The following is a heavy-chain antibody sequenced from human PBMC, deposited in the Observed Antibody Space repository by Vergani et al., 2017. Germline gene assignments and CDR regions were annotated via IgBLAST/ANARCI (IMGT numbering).Heavy chain of an antibody. V-gene: IGHV3-23*01. Sequence: EVQLLESGGDLAQPGGSLRLSCAASGFTFIMHAMSWVRQAPGKGLEWVSTLSASDRRTHYADSVKGRFTISRDNSKNTLFLHMNSLRPEDTAVYYCAKVGRSEVAGTFGAFDIWGQGTMVTVSS. CDR2: LSASDRRT. CDR1: GFTFIMHA. D-gene: IGHD6-19*01. J-gene: IGHJ3*02. CDR3: AKVGRSEVAGTFGAFDI.